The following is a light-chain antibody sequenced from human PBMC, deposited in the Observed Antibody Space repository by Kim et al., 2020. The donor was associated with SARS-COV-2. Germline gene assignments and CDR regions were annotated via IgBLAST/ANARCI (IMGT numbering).Light chain of an antibody. CDR3: QSYDSTLNWV. CDR2: GNN. CDR1: SSNIGAGYD. J-gene: IGLJ3*02. V-gene: IGLV1-40*01. Sequence: GQRVTISCTGSSSNIGAGYDVHWYQQLPGTAPKLLICGNNNRPSGVPDRFSGSKSGTSASLAITGLQADDEADYYCQSYDSTLNWVFGGGTQLTVL.